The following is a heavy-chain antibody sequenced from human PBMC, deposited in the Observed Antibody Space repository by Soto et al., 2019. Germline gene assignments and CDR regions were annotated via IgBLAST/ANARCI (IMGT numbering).Heavy chain of an antibody. J-gene: IGHJ4*02. CDR3: AKDLGDYDFWSVLKQPYY. Sequence: GGSLRLSCAASGFTFSSYGMHWVRQAPGKGLEWVAVISYDGSNKYYADSVKGRFTISRDNSKNTLYLQMNSLRAEDTAVYYCAKDLGDYDFWSVLKQPYYWGQGTLVTVSS. D-gene: IGHD3-3*01. V-gene: IGHV3-30*18. CDR1: GFTFSSYG. CDR2: ISYDGSNK.